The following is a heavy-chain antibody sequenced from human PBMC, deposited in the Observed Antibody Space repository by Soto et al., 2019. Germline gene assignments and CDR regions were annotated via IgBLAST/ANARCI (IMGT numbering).Heavy chain of an antibody. Sequence: GASVKVSCKASGYTFTSYGISWVRQAPGQGLEWMGWISAYNGNTNYAQKLQGRVTMTTDTSTSTAYMELRSLRSDDTAVYYCARGGRGVYGSSLNWFEPWGQGTRVTVSS. CDR3: ARGGRGVYGSSLNWFEP. CDR1: GYTFTSYG. J-gene: IGHJ5*02. D-gene: IGHD2-15*01. CDR2: ISAYNGNT. V-gene: IGHV1-18*01.